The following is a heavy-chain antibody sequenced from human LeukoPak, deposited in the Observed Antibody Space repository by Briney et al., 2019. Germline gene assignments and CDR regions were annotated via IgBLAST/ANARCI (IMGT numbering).Heavy chain of an antibody. CDR2: IYYSGST. CDR3: ARDQATYDILTGYFSGNRFDY. Sequence: SETLSLTCTVSGDSISSGGYYWSWIRQHPGKGLEWIGYIYYSGSTYYNPSLKSRVTISVDTSKNQFSLKLSSVTAADTAVYYCARDQATYDILTGYFSGNRFDYWGQGTLVTVSS. CDR1: GDSISSGGYY. D-gene: IGHD3-9*01. J-gene: IGHJ4*02. V-gene: IGHV4-31*03.